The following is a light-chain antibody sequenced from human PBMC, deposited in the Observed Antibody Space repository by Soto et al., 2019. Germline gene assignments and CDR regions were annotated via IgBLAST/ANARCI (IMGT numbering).Light chain of an antibody. CDR1: QSLLYNNTYNY. Sequence: EIVMTQSPLTLPVTPGEPASISCRSSQSLLYNNTYNYLDWYVQKPGQSPQLLIYFGSNRAPGVPDRFSGSGSGTDFTLTISSLQPEDSATYYCLQDYRYPVTFGQGTKVDIK. CDR2: FGS. J-gene: IGKJ1*01. V-gene: IGKV2-28*01. CDR3: LQDYRYPVT.